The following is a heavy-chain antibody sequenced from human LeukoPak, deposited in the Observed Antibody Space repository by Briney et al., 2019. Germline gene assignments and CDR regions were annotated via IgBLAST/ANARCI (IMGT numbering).Heavy chain of an antibody. D-gene: IGHD3-16*01. CDR1: GYSISSGVYY. Sequence: QTLSLTCTVSGYSISSGVYYWTWIRQDPGKGLEWIGYIYYSGNTFYNPALKSRATISVDTSKNQFSLTLSSVTAADTAVYYCARVETTMIRYWGQGTLVAVSS. V-gene: IGHV4-31*03. CDR2: IYYSGNT. J-gene: IGHJ4*02. CDR3: ARVETTMIRY.